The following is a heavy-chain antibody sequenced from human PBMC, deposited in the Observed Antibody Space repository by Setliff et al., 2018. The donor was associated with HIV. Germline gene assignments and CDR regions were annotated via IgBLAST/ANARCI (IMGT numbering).Heavy chain of an antibody. D-gene: IGHD2-2*01. J-gene: IGHJ6*01. Sequence: PSETLSLTCAVSGYSISRGYYWGWIRQPPGKGLEWIGTIYHSGSTYYNPSLKSHVTISVDTSNNQFSLRLSSVTAADTAVYYRARGPSGRAPAPARAPHYYGLDLWGPGTTVTVAS. V-gene: IGHV4-38-2*01. CDR3: ARGPSGRAPAPARAPHYYGLDL. CDR2: IYHSGST. CDR1: GYSISRGYY.